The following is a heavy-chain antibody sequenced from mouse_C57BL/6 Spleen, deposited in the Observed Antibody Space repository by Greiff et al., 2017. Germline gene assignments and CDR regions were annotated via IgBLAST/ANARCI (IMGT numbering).Heavy chain of an antibody. J-gene: IGHJ1*03. Sequence: EVQLQESGPVLVKPGASVKMSCKASGYTFTDYYMNWVKQSHGKSLEWIGVINPYNGGTSYNQKFKGKATLTVDKSSSTAYMELNSLTSEDSAVYYCARRGDDYDVGYFDVWGTGTTVTVSS. CDR1: GYTFTDYY. CDR2: INPYNGGT. D-gene: IGHD2-4*01. V-gene: IGHV1-19*01. CDR3: ARRGDDYDVGYFDV.